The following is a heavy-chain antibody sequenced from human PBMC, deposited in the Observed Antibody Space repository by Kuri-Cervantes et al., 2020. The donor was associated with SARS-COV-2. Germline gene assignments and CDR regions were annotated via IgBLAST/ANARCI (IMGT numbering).Heavy chain of an antibody. Sequence: ASVKVSCKVSGYTLTELSMHWVRQAPGKGLEWMGGFDPEDGETIYAQKFQGRVTMTRDTSTSTVYMELSSLRSEDTAVYYCARGTYYYGSGSYNNWFDPWGQGTLVTVSS. CDR1: GYTLTELS. J-gene: IGHJ5*02. CDR2: FDPEDGET. D-gene: IGHD3-10*01. CDR3: ARGTYYYGSGSYNNWFDP. V-gene: IGHV1-24*01.